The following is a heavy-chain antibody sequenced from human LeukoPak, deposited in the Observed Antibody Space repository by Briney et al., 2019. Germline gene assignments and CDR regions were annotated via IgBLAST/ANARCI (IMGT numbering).Heavy chain of an antibody. CDR3: AKDPRCPNVAFDI. J-gene: IGHJ3*02. CDR2: LNSGGGDET. Sequence: GGSLRLSCAASGLTLASYPMSWVRQAPGKGLEWLSALNSGGGDETYYADSVKGRFTISRDNSKNTLYLQINSLRAEDTALYFCAKDPRCPNVAFDIWAQGTMAPVSS. D-gene: IGHD2-8*01. CDR1: GLTLASYP. V-gene: IGHV3-23*01.